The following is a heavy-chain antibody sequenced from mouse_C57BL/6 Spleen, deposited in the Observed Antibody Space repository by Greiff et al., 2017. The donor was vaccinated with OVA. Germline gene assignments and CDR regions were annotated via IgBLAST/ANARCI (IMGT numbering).Heavy chain of an antibody. CDR3: ARSDYDYDGAY. Sequence: VQLQQSGAELARPGASVKLSCKASGYTFTSYGINWVKQSPGQGLEWIGEIYPRSGNTYYNEKFKGKATLTADKSSSTAYMELRSLTSEDSAVYFCARSDYDYDGAYWGQGTLVTVSA. J-gene: IGHJ3*01. CDR1: GYTFTSYG. V-gene: IGHV1-81*01. CDR2: IYPRSGNT. D-gene: IGHD2-4*01.